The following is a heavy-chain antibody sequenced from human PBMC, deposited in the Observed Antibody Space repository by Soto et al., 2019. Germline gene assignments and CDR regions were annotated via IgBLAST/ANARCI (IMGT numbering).Heavy chain of an antibody. D-gene: IGHD4-17*01. V-gene: IGHV3-30*18. CDR2: ISYDGSNK. J-gene: IGHJ4*02. CDR3: AKYWGRGTTVTIPYYFDY. CDR1: GFTFSSYG. Sequence: QVQLVESGGGVVQPGRSLRLSCAASGFTFSSYGMHWVRQAPGKGLEWVAVISYDGSNKYYADSVKGRFTISRDNSKNTLYLQMNSLRAEDTAVYYGAKYWGRGTTVTIPYYFDYWGQGTLVTVSS.